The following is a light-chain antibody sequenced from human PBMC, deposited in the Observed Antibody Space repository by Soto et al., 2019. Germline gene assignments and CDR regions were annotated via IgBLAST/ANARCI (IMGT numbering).Light chain of an antibody. J-gene: IGKJ1*01. CDR1: QSISSY. Sequence: DIQMTQSPSSLSASVGDTVTITWRASQSISSYLNWYQQKPGKAPNLLIYTSSNLQSGVPSRFSGSGSGTEFTLTISSLQPEDFATYYCQQSYRNPRTFGLGTKVDIK. CDR2: TSS. CDR3: QQSYRNPRT. V-gene: IGKV1-39*01.